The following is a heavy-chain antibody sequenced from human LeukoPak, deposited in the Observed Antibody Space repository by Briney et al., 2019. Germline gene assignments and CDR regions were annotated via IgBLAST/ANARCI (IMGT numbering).Heavy chain of an antibody. Sequence: GGSLRLSCVASGFTFNIYGMSWVRQAPGKGLEWVSSISGGSEDTYYADSVKGRFTISRDNSKTTLYLQMNSLRAEDTAVYYCARTIAQYSNSWLYFYYGLDVWGQGTTVTVSS. CDR3: ARTIAQYSNSWLYFYYGLDV. J-gene: IGHJ6*02. CDR1: GFTFNIYG. CDR2: ISGGSEDT. V-gene: IGHV3-23*01. D-gene: IGHD6-13*01.